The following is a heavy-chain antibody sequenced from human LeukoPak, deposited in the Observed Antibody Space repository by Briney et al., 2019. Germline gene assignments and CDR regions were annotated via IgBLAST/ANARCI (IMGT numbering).Heavy chain of an antibody. CDR1: GFTFSSYA. J-gene: IGHJ4*02. CDR2: ISNDGINK. Sequence: PGRSLRLSCAASGFTFSSYAIHWVRQAPGKGLEWVAVISNDGINKYYGDSVKGRFTISRDNSKNTLYLQTNSLRAEDTAVYYCGRARPDYDILTGFLDYWGQGTLVTVSS. CDR3: GRARPDYDILTGFLDY. D-gene: IGHD3-9*01. V-gene: IGHV3-30-3*01.